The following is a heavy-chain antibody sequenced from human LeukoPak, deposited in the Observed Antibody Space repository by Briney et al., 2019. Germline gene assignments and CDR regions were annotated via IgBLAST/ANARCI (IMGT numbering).Heavy chain of an antibody. CDR1: GGSISSSNW. Sequence: PSETLSLTCAVSGGSISSSNWWSWVRQPPGKGLEWIGEIYHSGSTNYNPSLKSRVTISVDKSKNQFSLKLSSVTAADTAVYYCARDISGSYYGRRLDAFDIWGQGTMVTVSS. CDR3: ARDISGSYYGRRLDAFDI. CDR2: IYHSGST. J-gene: IGHJ3*02. V-gene: IGHV4-4*02. D-gene: IGHD1-26*01.